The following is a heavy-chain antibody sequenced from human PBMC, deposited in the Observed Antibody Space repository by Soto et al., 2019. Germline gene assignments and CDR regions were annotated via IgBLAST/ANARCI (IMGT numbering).Heavy chain of an antibody. Sequence: QVQLVESGGGVVQPGRSLRLSCAASGFTFSNYHIHWVRQVPGKGLEWVAVISYDGSNKYYADSVKGRFTISRDNSKNTLSLQMNSLRPEDTAVYYCARDSNSNFDLWGRGTLVTVSS. V-gene: IGHV3-30-3*01. CDR2: ISYDGSNK. CDR3: ARDSNSNFDL. D-gene: IGHD4-4*01. J-gene: IGHJ2*01. CDR1: GFTFSNYH.